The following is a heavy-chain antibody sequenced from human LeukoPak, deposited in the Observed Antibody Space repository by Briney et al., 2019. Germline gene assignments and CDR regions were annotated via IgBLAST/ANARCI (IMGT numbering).Heavy chain of an antibody. CDR2: IYTSGST. Sequence: PSETLSLTCTVSGGSISSYYWSWIRQPAGKGLEWIGRIYTSGSTNYNPSLKSRVTMSVDTSKNQFSLKLSSVTAEDTAVYYCASLYCSSTSCYGGYFDYWGQGTLVTVSS. D-gene: IGHD2-2*01. CDR3: ASLYCSSTSCYGGYFDY. V-gene: IGHV4-4*07. J-gene: IGHJ4*02. CDR1: GGSISSYY.